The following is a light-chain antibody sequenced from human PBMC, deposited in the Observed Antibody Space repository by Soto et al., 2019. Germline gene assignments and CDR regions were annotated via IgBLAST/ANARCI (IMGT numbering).Light chain of an antibody. V-gene: IGKV1-5*01. Sequence: IQMTQSPSTLSASVGDRVTITCRASQSISTWLAWYQQKPGKAPNLLIYDASTLHSGVPSRFSGSGSGTEFTLTISSLQPDDFATYDCRQYHSYFGPGTKVDIK. CDR2: DAS. J-gene: IGKJ3*01. CDR3: RQYHSY. CDR1: QSISTW.